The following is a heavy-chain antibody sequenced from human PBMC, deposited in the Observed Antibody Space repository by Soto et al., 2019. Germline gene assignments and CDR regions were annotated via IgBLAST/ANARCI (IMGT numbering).Heavy chain of an antibody. CDR3: AYGTGGSGGSCPSD. CDR1: GLTFSSYG. J-gene: IGHJ4*02. D-gene: IGHD2-15*01. CDR2: ISYDGSNK. V-gene: IGHV3-30*03. Sequence: QVQLVESGGGVVQPGRSLRLSCAASGLTFSSYGMHWVRQAPGKGLEWVAVISYDGSNKYYADSVKGRFTISRDNSKNTLYLQMNSLRAEDTAVYYCAYGTGGSGGSCPSDWGQGTLVTVSS.